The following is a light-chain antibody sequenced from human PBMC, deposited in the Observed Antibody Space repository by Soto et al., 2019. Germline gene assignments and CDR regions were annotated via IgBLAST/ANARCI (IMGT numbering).Light chain of an antibody. CDR2: DAS. V-gene: IGKV3-11*01. Sequence: EIVLTQSPATLSLSPGERATLSCRASQSISSHLAWYQQKPGQTPRLLMYDASNRATAVPARFSGSGSGTDFTLTISSLEPEDLAVYYCQQRSTWPLTFGGGPKVEIK. CDR1: QSISSH. J-gene: IGKJ4*01. CDR3: QQRSTWPLT.